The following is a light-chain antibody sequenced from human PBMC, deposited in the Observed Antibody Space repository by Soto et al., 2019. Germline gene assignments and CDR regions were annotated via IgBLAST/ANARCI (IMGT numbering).Light chain of an antibody. J-gene: IGKJ2*01. CDR1: QSVNNNY. V-gene: IGKV3-20*01. Sequence: EVVLTQSPGTLSLSPGERATLSCRASQSVNNNYLAWYQQRPGQAPRLLIYGSSDRATGLPDRFSGSGSGTDFTLTISRLEPEDFVVYYCHQYGSSPPYTFGQGTKLEI. CDR3: HQYGSSPPYT. CDR2: GSS.